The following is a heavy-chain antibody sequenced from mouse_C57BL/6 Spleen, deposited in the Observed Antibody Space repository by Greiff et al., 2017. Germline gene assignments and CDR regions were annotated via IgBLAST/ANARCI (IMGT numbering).Heavy chain of an antibody. V-gene: IGHV3-6*01. J-gene: IGHJ3*01. Sequence: EVQRVESGPGLVKPSQSLSLTCSVTGYSITSGYYWNWIRQFPGNKLEWMGYISYDGSNNYNPSLKNRISITRDTSKNQFFLKLNSVTTEDTATYYCAREDYGYTWFAYWGQGTLVTVSA. CDR2: ISYDGSN. CDR3: AREDYGYTWFAY. CDR1: GYSITSGYY. D-gene: IGHD2-2*01.